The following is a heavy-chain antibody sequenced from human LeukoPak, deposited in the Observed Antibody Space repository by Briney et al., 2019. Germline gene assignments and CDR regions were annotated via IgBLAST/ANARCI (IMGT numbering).Heavy chain of an antibody. V-gene: IGHV1-8*01. D-gene: IGHD2-8*02. CDR2: MNPKSGNT. J-gene: IGHJ4*02. CDR3: ARVTGSIDY. Sequence: ASVKVSFKASGYTFTSYDINWVRQATGQGLEWMGWMNPKSGNTGFAQRFQGRVTMTRDTSISTAYMELSSLRPEDTAVYYCARVTGSIDYWGQGTLVTVSS. CDR1: GYTFTSYD.